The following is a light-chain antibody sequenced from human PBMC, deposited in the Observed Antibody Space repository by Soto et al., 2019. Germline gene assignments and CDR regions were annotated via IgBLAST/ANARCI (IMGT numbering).Light chain of an antibody. Sequence: DIQMTQSPSTLSASVVDRVTITCRASQTINSWLAWYQHRPGKAPKLLIFDASSLESGVPSRFSGSGSGTEFTLTITSLQPDDFATYYCQQYDSYSGTFGQGTKVDIK. CDR3: QQYDSYSGT. J-gene: IGKJ1*01. V-gene: IGKV1-5*01. CDR1: QTINSW. CDR2: DAS.